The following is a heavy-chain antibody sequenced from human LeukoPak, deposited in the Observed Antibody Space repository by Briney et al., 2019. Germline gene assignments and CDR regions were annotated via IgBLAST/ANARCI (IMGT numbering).Heavy chain of an antibody. Sequence: ASVKFSCKASGYPFTAYYMHWVRQAPGQGLEWMRWINPTSGGTNYAQTFQGRVNMTRDTSISTAYMELSRLRSDDTAVYYCASDWGLSQLEYCSNTNCYMGAFDIWGQGTMVTVSS. CDR3: ASDWGLSQLEYCSNTNCYMGAFDI. V-gene: IGHV1-2*02. J-gene: IGHJ3*02. CDR1: GYPFTAYY. D-gene: IGHD2-2*02. CDR2: INPTSGGT.